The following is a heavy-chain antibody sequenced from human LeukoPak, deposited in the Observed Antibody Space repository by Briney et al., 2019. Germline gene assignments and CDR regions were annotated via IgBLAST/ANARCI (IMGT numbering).Heavy chain of an antibody. J-gene: IGHJ4*02. V-gene: IGHV1-69*05. Sequence: ASVKVSCKASGGTFSSYAISWVRQAPGHGLEWMGGIIPIFGTANYAQKFQGRVTITTDESTSTAYMELSSLRSEDTAVYYCAKGAITMIYFDYWGQGTLVTVSS. CDR3: AKGAITMIYFDY. CDR2: IIPIFGTA. CDR1: GGTFSSYA. D-gene: IGHD3-22*01.